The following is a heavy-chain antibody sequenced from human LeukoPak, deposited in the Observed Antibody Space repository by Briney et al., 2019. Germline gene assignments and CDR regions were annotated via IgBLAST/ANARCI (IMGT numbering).Heavy chain of an antibody. CDR3: ARDFLGGVVTAIFDYYYYGMDV. D-gene: IGHD2-21*02. CDR2: MITILGIA. CDR1: GCSFTSYG. V-gene: IGHV1-69*04. J-gene: IGHJ6*02. Sequence: GASVKVSCKASGCSFTSYGISWGRQAPGQGHEWVGRMITILGIANYAQKFQGRVTITAEKPTSTAYMELSSLRSEDTDVYYCARDFLGGVVTAIFDYYYYGMDVWGQGTTVTVSS.